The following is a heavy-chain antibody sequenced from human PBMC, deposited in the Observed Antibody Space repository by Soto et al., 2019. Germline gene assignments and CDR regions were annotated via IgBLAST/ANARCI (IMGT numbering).Heavy chain of an antibody. CDR1: GYTFTSYG. CDR3: VREGVVVAAIPGRFDL. D-gene: IGHD2-15*01. Sequence: ASVKVSCKASGYTFTSYGISWVRRAPGQGLEWMGWISAYNGNTNYAQKLQGRVTMTTDTYTSKAYMELRSLRSDDTAVYYCVREGVVVAAIPGRFDLWGQGTLVTVSS. V-gene: IGHV1-18*01. CDR2: ISAYNGNT. J-gene: IGHJ5*02.